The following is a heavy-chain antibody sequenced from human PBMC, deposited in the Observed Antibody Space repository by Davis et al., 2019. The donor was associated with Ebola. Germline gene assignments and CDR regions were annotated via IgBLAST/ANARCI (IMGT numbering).Heavy chain of an antibody. D-gene: IGHD2-15*01. CDR1: GYTFTTYG. Sequence: AASVKVSCKASGYTFTTYGISWVRQAPGQGLEWMGWISTYNDNTNYAQKLQGRVTMTTDTSTSTAYMELGSLRSDDTAVYYCARDRYCSGGSCYSSYYCGMDVWGQGTTVTVSS. V-gene: IGHV1-18*01. CDR2: ISTYNDNT. J-gene: IGHJ6*02. CDR3: ARDRYCSGGSCYSSYYCGMDV.